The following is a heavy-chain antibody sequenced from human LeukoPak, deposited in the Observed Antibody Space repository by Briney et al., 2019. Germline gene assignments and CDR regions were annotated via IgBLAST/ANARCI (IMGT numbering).Heavy chain of an antibody. Sequence: EASVKVSCKASGGTFSSYAISWVRQAPGQGLEWVGGIIPIFGTANYAQKFQGRVTITADESTSTAYMELSSLRSEDTAVYYCARDRPSDYYYYYGMDVWGQGTTVTVSS. J-gene: IGHJ6*02. CDR2: IIPIFGTA. CDR3: ARDRPSDYYYYYGMDV. V-gene: IGHV1-69*13. CDR1: GGTFSSYA.